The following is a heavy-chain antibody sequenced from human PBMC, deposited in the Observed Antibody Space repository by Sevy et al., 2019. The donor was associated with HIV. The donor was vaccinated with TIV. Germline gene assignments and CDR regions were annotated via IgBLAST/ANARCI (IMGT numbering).Heavy chain of an antibody. D-gene: IGHD2-2*01. CDR2: INTNTGNP. CDR3: ARGECSSSSCYYYYDMDV. J-gene: IGHJ6*02. CDR1: GYTFTSYV. V-gene: IGHV7-4-1*02. Sequence: ASVKVSCKASGYTFTSYVMNWVRQAPGQGLEWMGWINTNTGNPTYAQGFTGRFVFSLDTSVSTAYLQISSLKAEDTAVYYCARGECSSSSCYYYYDMDVWGQGATVTVSS.